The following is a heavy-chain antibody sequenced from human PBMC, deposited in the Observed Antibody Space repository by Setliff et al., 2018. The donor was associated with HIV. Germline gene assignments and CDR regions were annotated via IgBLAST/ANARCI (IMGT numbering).Heavy chain of an antibody. J-gene: IGHJ6*03. Sequence: ASVKVSCKASGHTFSRYVMHWVRQAPGQRLEWMGWINAGNGNTKYSQKYQGRVSSTRDTSASTDYMELSSLRSEDRAVYYCARVQTMAVAGTQYYYMDVWGKGTTVTVSS. V-gene: IGHV1-3*01. CDR1: GHTFSRYV. D-gene: IGHD6-19*01. CDR3: ARVQTMAVAGTQYYYMDV. CDR2: INAGNGNT.